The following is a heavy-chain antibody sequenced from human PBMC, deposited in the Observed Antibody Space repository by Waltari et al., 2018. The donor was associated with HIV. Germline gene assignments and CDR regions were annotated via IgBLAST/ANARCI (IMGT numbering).Heavy chain of an antibody. CDR3: ATGAYLGSPIGVYFHS. V-gene: IGHV1-69*06. CDR1: KDTFDKFP. CDR2: LIPIFYTA. D-gene: IGHD3-10*01. J-gene: IGHJ4*02. Sequence: QVQLVQSGAEMKMPGSSVKVSCKASKDTFDKFPVNWLRQAPGQGLEWMGVLIPIFYTASYAQKFQGRVTITADKSTTTAYLRLSDLKSNDTAVYYCATGAYLGSPIGVYFHSWGQGTLVAVSS.